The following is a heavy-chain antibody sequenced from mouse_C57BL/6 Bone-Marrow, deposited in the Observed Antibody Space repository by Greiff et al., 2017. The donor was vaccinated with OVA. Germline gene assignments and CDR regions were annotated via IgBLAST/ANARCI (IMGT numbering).Heavy chain of an antibody. CDR3: ARHLRGFYYYAMDY. D-gene: IGHD1-1*01. V-gene: IGHV5-12*01. J-gene: IGHJ4*01. CDR1: GFTFSDYY. Sequence: EVQLVESGGGLVQPGGSLKLSCAASGFTFSDYYMYWVRQTPEKRLEWVAYISNGGGSTYYPDTVKGRFPISRDNAKNTLYLQMSRLKSEDTAMYYCARHLRGFYYYAMDYWGQGTSVTVSS. CDR2: ISNGGGST.